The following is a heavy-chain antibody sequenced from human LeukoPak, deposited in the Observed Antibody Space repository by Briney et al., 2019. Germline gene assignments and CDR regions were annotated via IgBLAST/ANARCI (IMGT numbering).Heavy chain of an antibody. CDR2: INSDGSWT. J-gene: IGHJ4*02. CDR3: VSFYETY. Sequence: GGSLRLSCAASGNYWMHWVRQAPGKGLVWVSHINSDGSWTSYADSVKGRFTSSKDNAKNTVYLQMNSLRAEDTAVYYCVSFYETYWGWGTLVTVSS. D-gene: IGHD2/OR15-2a*01. CDR1: GNYW. V-gene: IGHV3-74*01.